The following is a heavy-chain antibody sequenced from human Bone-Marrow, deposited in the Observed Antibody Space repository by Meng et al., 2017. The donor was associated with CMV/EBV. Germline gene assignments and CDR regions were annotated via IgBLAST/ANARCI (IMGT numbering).Heavy chain of an antibody. D-gene: IGHD4-11*01. V-gene: IGHV3-30*19. J-gene: IGHJ6*02. CDR3: AKPRRATVTIYYYYGMDV. CDR1: GFTFSSYG. CDR2: ISYDGSNK. Sequence: GESLKISCAASGFTFSSYGMHWVRQAPGKGLEWVAVISYDGSNKYYADSVKGRFTISRDNSKNTLYLQMNSLRAEDTAVYYCAKPRRATVTIYYYYGMDVWGQGTTVTVSS.